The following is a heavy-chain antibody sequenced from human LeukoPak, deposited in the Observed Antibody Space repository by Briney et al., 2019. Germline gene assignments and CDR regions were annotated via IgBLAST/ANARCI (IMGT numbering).Heavy chain of an antibody. D-gene: IGHD3-10*01. CDR1: GYTFTSYG. CDR3: ARSAVTMVRGVMVYDY. V-gene: IGHV1-18*01. CDR2: ISAYNGNT. Sequence: VKVSCKASGYTFTSYGISWVRQAPGQGLEWMGWISAYNGNTNYAQKLQGRVTMTTDTSTSTAYMELRSLRSDDTAVYYCARSAVTMVRGVMVYDYWGQGTLVTVSS. J-gene: IGHJ4*02.